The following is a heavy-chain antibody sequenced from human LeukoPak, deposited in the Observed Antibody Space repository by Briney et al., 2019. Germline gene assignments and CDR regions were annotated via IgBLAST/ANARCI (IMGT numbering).Heavy chain of an antibody. CDR2: ISYDGSNK. J-gene: IGHJ4*02. D-gene: IGHD3-22*01. V-gene: IGHV3-30*18. CDR1: GFTFSSYG. Sequence: GRSQRLSCAASGFTFSSYGMHWVRQAPGKGLEWVAVISYDGSNKYYADSVKGRFTISRDNSKNTLYLQMNSLRAEDTAVYYCAKGEDYYDSSGYYDDYWGQGTLVTVSS. CDR3: AKGEDYYDSSGYYDDY.